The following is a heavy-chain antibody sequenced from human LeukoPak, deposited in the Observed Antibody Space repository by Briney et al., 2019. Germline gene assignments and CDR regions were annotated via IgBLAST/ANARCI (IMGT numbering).Heavy chain of an antibody. D-gene: IGHD6-13*01. J-gene: IGHJ4*02. V-gene: IGHV4-34*01. CDR1: GGSFSGYY. CDR2: INHSGST. Sequence: SETLSLTCAVYGGSFSGYYWSWIRQPPGKGLEWIGEINHSGSTNYNPSLKSRVTISVDTSKNQFSLKLSSVTAADTAVYYCARARAAAGIYLDFDYWGQGTLATVSS. CDR3: ARARAAAGIYLDFDY.